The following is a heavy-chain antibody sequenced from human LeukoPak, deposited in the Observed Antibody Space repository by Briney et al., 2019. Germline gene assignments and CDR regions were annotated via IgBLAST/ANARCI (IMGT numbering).Heavy chain of an antibody. Sequence: PGRSLRLSCTASGFTFGDYAMSWVRQAPGKGLEWVGRIKRKIDGGATDDAAPVKGRFTISRDDSKTTVYLQMNSLKIEDTAMYYCTTGSLGRFSGGNDLGLDLWGRGTLVTVSS. J-gene: IGHJ2*01. D-gene: IGHD5-12*01. CDR3: TTGSLGRFSGGNDLGLDL. CDR2: IKRKIDGGAT. V-gene: IGHV3-15*01. CDR1: GFTFGDYA.